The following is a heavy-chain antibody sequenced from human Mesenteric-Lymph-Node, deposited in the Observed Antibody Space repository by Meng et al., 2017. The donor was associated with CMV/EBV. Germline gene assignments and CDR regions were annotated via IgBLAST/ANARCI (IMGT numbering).Heavy chain of an antibody. Sequence: SQTLSLTCAISGDSVSSHSAAWNWIRQSPSRGLEWLGRTYYRSKWYNDYAVSVKSRITINPDTSKNQFSLQLNSVTPEDTAVYYCARAIYLFVPAARTYYYYGMDVWGQGTTVTVSS. V-gene: IGHV6-1*01. CDR1: GDSVSSHSAA. CDR3: ARAIYLFVPAARTYYYYGMDV. D-gene: IGHD2-2*01. J-gene: IGHJ6*02. CDR2: TYYRSKWYN.